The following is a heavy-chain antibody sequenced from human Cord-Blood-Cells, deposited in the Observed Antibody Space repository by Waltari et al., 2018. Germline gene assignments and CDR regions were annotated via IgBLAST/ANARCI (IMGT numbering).Heavy chain of an antibody. CDR3: ASLWGKQLKAEYFQH. D-gene: IGHD6-6*01. J-gene: IGHJ1*01. CDR1: GGSISSSSYY. V-gene: IGHV4-39*01. Sequence: QLQLQESGPGLVKPSETLSLTCTVSGGSISSSSYYWGWIRQPPGKGLEWIGSIYYSGSTYDNPSLKSRVTISVDTSKNQFSRKLSSVTAADTAVYYCASLWGKQLKAEYFQHWGQGTLVTVSS. CDR2: IYYSGST.